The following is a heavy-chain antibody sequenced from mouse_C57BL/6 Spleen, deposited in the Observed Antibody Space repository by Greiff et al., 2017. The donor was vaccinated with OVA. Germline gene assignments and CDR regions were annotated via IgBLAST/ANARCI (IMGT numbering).Heavy chain of an antibody. J-gene: IGHJ4*01. CDR3: ARDSSGAMDY. CDR1: GYTFTSYW. Sequence: VQLQQSGAELVKPGASVKLSCKASGYTFTSYWMQWVKQRPGQGLEWIGEIDPSDSYTNYNQKFKGKATLTVDTSSSTAYMQLSSLTSEDSAVYYCARDSSGAMDYWGQGTSVTVSS. CDR2: IDPSDSYT. D-gene: IGHD3-2*01. V-gene: IGHV1-50*01.